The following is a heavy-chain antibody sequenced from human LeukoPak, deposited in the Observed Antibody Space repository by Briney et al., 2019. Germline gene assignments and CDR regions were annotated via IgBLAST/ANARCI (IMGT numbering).Heavy chain of an antibody. J-gene: IGHJ4*02. CDR1: GFTFSNYW. V-gene: IGHV3-7*01. CDR2: IKQDGSQK. Sequence: GGSLRLSCAASGFTFSNYWMTWVRQAPGKGLEWVANIKQDGSQKYYVDSVKGRFTISRDNDKISSYLQMNSLRAEDTAVYYCARIGYSSSSLDYWGQGTLVTVSS. D-gene: IGHD6-6*01. CDR3: ARIGYSSSSLDY.